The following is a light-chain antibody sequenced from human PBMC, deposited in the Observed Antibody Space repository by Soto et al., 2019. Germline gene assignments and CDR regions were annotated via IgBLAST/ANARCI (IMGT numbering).Light chain of an antibody. V-gene: IGKV1-5*03. Sequence: DIQMTQSPSTLSASVGDRVTITCRASQSISRSLAWYQQKPGKAPKFLIYMASSLESGVPSRFSGSGSGTEFTLTISSLQPDDFVTYYCHQYNSYSRTFGQGTKVDIK. CDR3: HQYNSYSRT. CDR2: MAS. J-gene: IGKJ1*01. CDR1: QSISRS.